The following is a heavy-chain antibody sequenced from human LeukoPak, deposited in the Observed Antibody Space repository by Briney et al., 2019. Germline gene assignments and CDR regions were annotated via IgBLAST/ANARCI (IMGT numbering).Heavy chain of an antibody. Sequence: GESLKISCKGSGYSFTSYWIGWVRQMPGKGLEWMGIIYPGDSDTRYSPSFQGQVPISADKSISTAYLQWSSLKASDTAMYYCARSLRYFDWLLPDGDAFDIWGQGTMVTVSS. CDR3: ARSLRYFDWLLPDGDAFDI. D-gene: IGHD3-9*01. CDR2: IYPGDSDT. CDR1: GYSFTSYW. J-gene: IGHJ3*02. V-gene: IGHV5-51*01.